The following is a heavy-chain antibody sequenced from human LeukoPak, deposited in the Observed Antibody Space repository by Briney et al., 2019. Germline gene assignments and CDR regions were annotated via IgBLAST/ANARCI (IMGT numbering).Heavy chain of an antibody. J-gene: IGHJ4*02. D-gene: IGHD6-13*01. V-gene: IGHV3-30-3*01. CDR1: GFTFSSYA. CDR2: ISYDGSNK. Sequence: LAGGSLRLSCAASGFTFSSYAMHWVRQAPDKGLEWVAVISYDGSNKYYADSVKGRFTISRDNSKNTLYLQMNSLRAEDTAVYYCAKRGQQRGFDYWGQGTLVTVSS. CDR3: AKRGQQRGFDY.